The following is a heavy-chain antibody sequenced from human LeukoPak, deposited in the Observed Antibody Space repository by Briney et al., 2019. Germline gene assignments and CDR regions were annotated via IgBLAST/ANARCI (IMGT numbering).Heavy chain of an antibody. CDR1: GFSLSTSGVG. V-gene: IGHV2-5*02. CDR2: IYWDDDN. Sequence: SGPTLVNPTQTLTLTCTFSGFSLSTSGVGVGWIRQPPGKALEWLALIYWDDDNRYSPSLKSRLTITKDTSKNQVVLTMTNMDPVDTATHYCATTSPLFYFDYWGQGTLVTVSS. J-gene: IGHJ4*02. D-gene: IGHD1-1*01. CDR3: ATTSPLFYFDY.